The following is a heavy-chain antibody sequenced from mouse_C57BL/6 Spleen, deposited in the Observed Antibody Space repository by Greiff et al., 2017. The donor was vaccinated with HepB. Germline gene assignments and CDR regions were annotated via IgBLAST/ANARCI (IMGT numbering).Heavy chain of an antibody. D-gene: IGHD4-1*01. J-gene: IGHJ1*03. CDR1: GYTFTSYW. CDR2: IHPNSGST. V-gene: IGHV1-64*01. CDR3: ARAALGRDWYFDV. Sequence: QVQLQQPGAELVKPGASVKLSCKASGYTFTSYWMHWVKQRPGQGLEWIGMIHPNSGSTNYNEKFKSKATLTVDKSSSTAYMQLSSLTSEDSAVYYCARAALGRDWYFDVWGTGTTVTVSS.